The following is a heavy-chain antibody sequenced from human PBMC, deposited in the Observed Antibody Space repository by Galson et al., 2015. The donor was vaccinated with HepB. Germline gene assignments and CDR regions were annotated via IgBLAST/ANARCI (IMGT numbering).Heavy chain of an antibody. Sequence: SVKVSCKASGYTFTSYGVNWVRQAPGQGLEWVGWISAYNANTNYAQKLQGRVTVTTDTSTSTAYMELRSLRSDDTVVYYCARTAPGNPLSHFYYYYYMDVWGKGTTVTVSS. V-gene: IGHV1-18*01. CDR3: ARTAPGNPLSHFYYYYYMDV. J-gene: IGHJ6*03. D-gene: IGHD6-13*01. CDR2: ISAYNANT. CDR1: GYTFTSYG.